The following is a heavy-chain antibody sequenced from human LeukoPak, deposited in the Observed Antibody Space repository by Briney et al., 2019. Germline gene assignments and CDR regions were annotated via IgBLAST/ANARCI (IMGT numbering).Heavy chain of an antibody. V-gene: IGHV3-48*03. CDR1: GFTFSSCE. D-gene: IGHD6-19*01. J-gene: IGHJ4*02. CDR3: ARDGGRAVAGAADC. Sequence: PGGSLRLSCAASGFTFSSCEMNWVRQAPGKGLEWVSYISGSGSTIYYADSVKGRFTISRDNAKNSLFLQMNSLRVEDTAVYYCARDGGRAVAGAADCWGQGTLVTVSS. CDR2: ISGSGSTI.